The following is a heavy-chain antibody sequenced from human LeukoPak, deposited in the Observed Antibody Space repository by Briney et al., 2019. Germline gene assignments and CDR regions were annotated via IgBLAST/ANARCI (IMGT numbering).Heavy chain of an antibody. J-gene: IGHJ4*02. D-gene: IGHD1-26*01. V-gene: IGHV3-30*02. Sequence: GGSLRLSCAASGFTFSSYGMHWVRQAPGKGLEWVAFIRYDGSNKYYADSVKGRFTISRDNSKNTLYLQMNSLRAEDTAVYYCAEDREWELLASSPHWGQGTLVTVSS. CDR3: AEDREWELLASSPH. CDR1: GFTFSSYG. CDR2: IRYDGSNK.